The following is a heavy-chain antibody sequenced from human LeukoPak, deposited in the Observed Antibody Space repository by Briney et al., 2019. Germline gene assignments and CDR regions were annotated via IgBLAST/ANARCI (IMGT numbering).Heavy chain of an antibody. Sequence: SETLSLTCALYGGSFNHFFWIWTPHPPGEGLGWVGEISHSGDTNYNPSLKSRVTISVVTSKNQFSLNLSSVTAADTAVYYCARGSNSVAYWGQGTPVTVSS. D-gene: IGHD4-23*01. CDR3: ARGSNSVAY. V-gene: IGHV4-34*01. CDR1: GGSFNHFF. CDR2: ISHSGDT. J-gene: IGHJ4*02.